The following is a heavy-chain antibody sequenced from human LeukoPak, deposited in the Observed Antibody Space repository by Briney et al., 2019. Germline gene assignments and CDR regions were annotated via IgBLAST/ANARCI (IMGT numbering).Heavy chain of an antibody. J-gene: IGHJ4*02. CDR2: IYYSGST. CDR3: VVVPRHTRSFDY. D-gene: IGHD2-2*01. V-gene: IGHV4-39*01. CDR1: GGSVSSSSYY. Sequence: SETLSLTCTVSGGSVSSSSYYWGWIRQPPGKGLEWIGSIYYSGSTYYNPSLKSRVTISVDTSKNQFSLKLSSVTAADTAVYYCVVVPRHTRSFDYWGQGTLVTVSS.